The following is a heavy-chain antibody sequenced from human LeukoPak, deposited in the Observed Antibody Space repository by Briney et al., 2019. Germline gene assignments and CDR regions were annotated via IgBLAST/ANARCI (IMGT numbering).Heavy chain of an antibody. CDR3: ARVGIAVADGFDY. CDR2: IIPIFGTA. J-gene: IGHJ4*02. Sequence: SVKVSCKAPGGTFSSYANSWVRQAPGQGLEWMGGIIPIFGTANYAQKFQGRVTITADESTSTAYMELSSLRSEDTAVYYCARVGIAVADGFDYWGQGTLVTVSS. D-gene: IGHD6-19*01. V-gene: IGHV1-69*13. CDR1: GGTFSSYA.